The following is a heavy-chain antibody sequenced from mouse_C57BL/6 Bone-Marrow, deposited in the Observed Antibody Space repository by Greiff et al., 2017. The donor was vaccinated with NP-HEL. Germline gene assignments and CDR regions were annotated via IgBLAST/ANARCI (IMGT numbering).Heavy chain of an antibody. J-gene: IGHJ1*03. CDR1: GFTFSSYG. CDR3: ERQYYGSSPHWYFDV. V-gene: IGHV5-6*01. Sequence: EVKLVESGGDLVKPGGSLKLSCAASGFTFSSYGMSWVRQTPDKRLEWVATISSGGSYTYYPDSVKGRFTISRDNAKNTLYLQMSSLKSEYTAMYYCERQYYGSSPHWYFDVWGTGTTVTVSS. CDR2: ISSGGSYT. D-gene: IGHD1-1*01.